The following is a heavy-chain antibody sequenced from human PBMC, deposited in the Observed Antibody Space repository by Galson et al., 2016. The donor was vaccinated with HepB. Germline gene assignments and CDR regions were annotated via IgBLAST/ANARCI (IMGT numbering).Heavy chain of an antibody. Sequence: SLRLSCAASGFTFGTYTMHWLRQAPGEGLQWVSLITGDRANAYYADSVKGRVTISIDNRKNSLHLQMNSLRTEDTALYYCAKDQGGYSGFDYWGQGTLVTVSS. J-gene: IGHJ4*02. CDR1: GFTFGTYT. CDR3: AKDQGGYSGFDY. D-gene: IGHD2-15*01. V-gene: IGHV3-43*01. CDR2: ITGDRANA.